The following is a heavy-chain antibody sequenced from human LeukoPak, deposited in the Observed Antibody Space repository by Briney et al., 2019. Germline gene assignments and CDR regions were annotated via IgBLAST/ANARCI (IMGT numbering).Heavy chain of an antibody. J-gene: IGHJ4*02. CDR3: ARGSDSSGWYFGY. CDR2: IYYSGST. CDR1: GGSISSYY. D-gene: IGHD6-25*01. Sequence: SETLSLTRTVSGGSISSYYWSWIRQPPGKGLEWIGYIYYSGSTNYNPSLKSRVTISVDTSKNQFSLKLSSVTAADTAVYYCARGSDSSGWYFGYWGQGTLVTVSS. V-gene: IGHV4-59*01.